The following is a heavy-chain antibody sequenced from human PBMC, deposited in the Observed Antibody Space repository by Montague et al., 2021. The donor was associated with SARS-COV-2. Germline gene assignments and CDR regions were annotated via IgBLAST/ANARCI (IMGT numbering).Heavy chain of an antibody. Sequence: SLRLSCAASGFTFSSYAMHWDRQAPGKGLEWVAVISYDGSNKYYADSVKGRFTISRDNSKNTLYLQMNSLRAEDTAVYYCASEDIVVVMGAFDIWGQGTMVTVSS. CDR2: ISYDGSNK. V-gene: IGHV3-30*04. J-gene: IGHJ3*02. CDR3: ASEDIVVVMGAFDI. D-gene: IGHD2-2*01. CDR1: GFTFSSYA.